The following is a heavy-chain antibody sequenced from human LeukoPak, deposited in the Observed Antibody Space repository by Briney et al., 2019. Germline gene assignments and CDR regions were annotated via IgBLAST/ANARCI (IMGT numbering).Heavy chain of an antibody. Sequence: SVKVSCKASGGTFSSYAISWVRQAPGQGLEWMGGIIPIFGTANYAQKFQGRVTITADESTSTAYMELSSLRSEDPAVYYCARDPLLYCSGGSCYLENWFDPWGQGTLVTVSS. CDR1: GGTFSSYA. CDR3: ARDPLLYCSGGSCYLENWFDP. D-gene: IGHD2-15*01. CDR2: IIPIFGTA. J-gene: IGHJ5*02. V-gene: IGHV1-69*13.